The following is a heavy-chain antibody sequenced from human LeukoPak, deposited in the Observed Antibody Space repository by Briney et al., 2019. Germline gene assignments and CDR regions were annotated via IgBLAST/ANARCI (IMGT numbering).Heavy chain of an antibody. CDR2: ISYDGSNK. V-gene: IGHV3-30-3*01. CDR1: GFTFSSYA. Sequence: PGGSLRLSCAASGFTFSSYAMSWVRQAPGKGLEWVAVISYDGSNKYYADSVKGRFTISRDNSKNTLYLQMNSLRAEDTAMYYCARDAGSSSWYVDYWGQGILVSVSS. D-gene: IGHD6-13*01. J-gene: IGHJ4*02. CDR3: ARDAGSSSWYVDY.